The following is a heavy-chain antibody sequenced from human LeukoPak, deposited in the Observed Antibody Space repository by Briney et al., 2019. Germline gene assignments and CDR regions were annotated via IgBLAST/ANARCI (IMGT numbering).Heavy chain of an antibody. J-gene: IGHJ6*03. CDR2: IYTSGST. CDR3: ARDRVLPPPLYYYYMDV. D-gene: IGHD2-15*01. V-gene: IGHV4-61*02. CDR1: GGSISSGGYY. Sequence: SQTLSLTCTVSGGSISSGGYYWSWIRQPAGKGLEWIGRIYTSGSTNYNPSLKSRVTISVDTSKNQFSLKLSSVTAAGTAVYYCARDRVLPPPLYYYYMDVWGKGTTVTVSS.